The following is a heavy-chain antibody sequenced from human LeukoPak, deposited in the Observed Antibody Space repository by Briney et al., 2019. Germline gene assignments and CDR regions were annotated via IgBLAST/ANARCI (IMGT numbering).Heavy chain of an antibody. J-gene: IGHJ4*02. D-gene: IGHD1-26*01. CDR1: GFTFSSSA. V-gene: IGHV3-23*01. CDR2: ISGSGGST. CDR3: AKRGAEVGATVAPGDY. Sequence: GGSLRLSCAASGFTFSSSAMSWVRQAPGKGLEWVSSISGSGGSTYYADSVKGRFTISRDNSKNTLYLQMNSLRAEDTAVYYCAKRGAEVGATVAPGDYWGQGTLVPVST.